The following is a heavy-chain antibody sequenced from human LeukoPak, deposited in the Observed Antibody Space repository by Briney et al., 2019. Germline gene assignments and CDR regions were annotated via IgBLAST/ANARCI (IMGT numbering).Heavy chain of an antibody. D-gene: IGHD3-3*01. Sequence: GGSLRLSCAASGFTFSSYSMNWVRQAPGKGLEWVSSISSSSSYMYYADSVKGRFTISRDNAKNSLYLQMNSLRAEDTAVYYCARNLRFLEWLIDYWGQGTLVTVSS. V-gene: IGHV3-21*01. CDR1: GFTFSSYS. J-gene: IGHJ4*02. CDR2: ISSSSSYM. CDR3: ARNLRFLEWLIDY.